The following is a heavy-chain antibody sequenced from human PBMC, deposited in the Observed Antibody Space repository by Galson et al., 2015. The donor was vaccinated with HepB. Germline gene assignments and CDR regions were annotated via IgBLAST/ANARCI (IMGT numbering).Heavy chain of an antibody. CDR1: GFTFRSYI. D-gene: IGHD3-16*01. CDR3: AREWGGYSYYMDV. Sequence: SLRLSCAASGFTFRSYIINWVRQAPGKGLEWVSSISSSSTYIYYADSVKGRFTISRDNAKNSVYLPMNSLRGEDTAVYYCAREWGGYSYYMDVWGKGTTVTVSS. J-gene: IGHJ6*03. CDR2: ISSSSTYI. V-gene: IGHV3-21*01.